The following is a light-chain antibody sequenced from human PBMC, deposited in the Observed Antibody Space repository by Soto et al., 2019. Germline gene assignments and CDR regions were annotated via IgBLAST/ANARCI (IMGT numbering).Light chain of an antibody. CDR2: GAS. V-gene: IGKV3-20*01. CDR1: QSVSSSY. J-gene: IGKJ2*01. CDR3: QQYGSSSYT. Sequence: DIVLTQSPGTLSLSPGEIATLSCRASQSVSSSYLAWYQQKPGQAPRLLIYGASSRATCIPDRFSGSGSGTDFTLTISRLEPEDFAVYYCQQYGSSSYTFGQGTKLDIK.